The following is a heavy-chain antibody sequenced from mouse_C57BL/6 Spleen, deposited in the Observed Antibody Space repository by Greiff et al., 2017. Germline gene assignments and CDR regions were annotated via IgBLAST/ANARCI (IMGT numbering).Heavy chain of an antibody. CDR1: GYAFSSYW. Sequence: LKQSGASVKISCKASGYAFSSYWMNWVKQRPGKGLEWIGQIYPGDGDTNYNGKFKGKATLTADKSSSTAYMQLSSLTSEDSAVYVCARKEVYYDYGDAMDYWGQGTSVTVSS. CDR2: IYPGDGDT. CDR3: ARKEVYYDYGDAMDY. D-gene: IGHD2-4*01. J-gene: IGHJ4*01. V-gene: IGHV1-80*01.